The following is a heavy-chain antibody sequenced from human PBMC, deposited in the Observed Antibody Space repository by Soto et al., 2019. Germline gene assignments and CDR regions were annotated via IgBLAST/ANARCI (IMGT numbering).Heavy chain of an antibody. V-gene: IGHV3-48*03. CDR3: ARASWELLKAFDY. J-gene: IGHJ4*02. Sequence: EVQLVESGGGLVQPGGSLRLSCAASGFTFSSYEMNWVRQAPGKGLEWVSYISSSGSTIYYADSVKGRFTISRDNAKNSLYLQMNSLRAEDTAVYYCARASWELLKAFDYWGQGTLVTVSS. D-gene: IGHD1-26*01. CDR1: GFTFSSYE. CDR2: ISSSGSTI.